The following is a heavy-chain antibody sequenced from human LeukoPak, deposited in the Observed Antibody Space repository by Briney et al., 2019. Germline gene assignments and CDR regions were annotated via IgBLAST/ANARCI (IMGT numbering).Heavy chain of an antibody. V-gene: IGHV1-2*06. CDR1: GYTFTGYY. D-gene: IGHD3-3*01. Sequence: ASVKVSCKASGYTFTGYYMHWVRRAPGQGLEWMGRINPNSGGTNYAQKFQGRVTMTRDTSISTAYMELSRLRSDDTAVYYCARADFWSGYYLFDYWGQGTLVTVSS. CDR3: ARADFWSGYYLFDY. J-gene: IGHJ4*02. CDR2: INPNSGGT.